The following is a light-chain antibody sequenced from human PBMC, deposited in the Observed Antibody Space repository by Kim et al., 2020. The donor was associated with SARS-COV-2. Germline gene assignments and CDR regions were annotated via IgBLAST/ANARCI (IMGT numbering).Light chain of an antibody. Sequence: KTVSLSCTRSSGSIASNYVQWYQQRPGSATTTVIYEDNQRPSGVPERFSGSIDSSSNSASLTISGLKTEDEADYYCQSYDSSNQGVFGGGTQLTVL. CDR1: SGSIASNY. CDR2: EDN. V-gene: IGLV6-57*03. J-gene: IGLJ3*02. CDR3: QSYDSSNQGV.